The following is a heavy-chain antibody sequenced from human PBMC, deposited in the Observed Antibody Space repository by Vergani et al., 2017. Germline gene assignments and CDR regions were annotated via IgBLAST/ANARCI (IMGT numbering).Heavy chain of an antibody. V-gene: IGHV1-3*01. D-gene: IGHD1-7*01. Sequence: QVQLVQSGAEVKKPGASVTVSCKASGYTFTSYAMHWVRQAPGQRLEWMGWINAGNGNTKYSQKFQGRVTITRDTSASTAYMELSSLRSEDTAVYYCARGLELRGCWFDPWGQGTLVTVSS. CDR1: GYTFTSYA. CDR2: INAGNGNT. J-gene: IGHJ5*02. CDR3: ARGLELRGCWFDP.